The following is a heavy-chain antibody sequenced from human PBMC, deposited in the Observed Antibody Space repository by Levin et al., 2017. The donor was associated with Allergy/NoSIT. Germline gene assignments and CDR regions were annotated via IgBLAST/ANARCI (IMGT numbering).Heavy chain of an antibody. CDR1: GYTFNAYS. CDR3: ASALGYCEGSTCYQYYGMDV. Sequence: GESLKISCAASGYTFNAYSLNWVRQAPGKGLEWVASISSSSSDIYYADSVKGRFIISRDDAKSSLYLQMNSLRAEDTAVYYCASALGYCEGSTCYQYYGMDVWGQGTTVTVSS. CDR2: ISSSSSDI. D-gene: IGHD2-15*01. V-gene: IGHV3-21*01. J-gene: IGHJ6*02.